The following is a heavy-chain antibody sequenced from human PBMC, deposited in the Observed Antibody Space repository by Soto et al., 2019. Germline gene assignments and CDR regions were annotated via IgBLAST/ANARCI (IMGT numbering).Heavy chain of an antibody. J-gene: IGHJ4*02. CDR3: ARVSTIFGVALDY. V-gene: IGHV3-48*01. CDR2: ISSSSSTI. D-gene: IGHD3-3*01. Sequence: GGSLRLSCAASGFTFSSYSMNWVRQAPGKGLEWVSYISSSSSTIYYADSVKGRFTISRDNAKNSLYLQMNSLRAEDTAVYYCARVSTIFGVALDYWGQGTLVTVSS. CDR1: GFTFSSYS.